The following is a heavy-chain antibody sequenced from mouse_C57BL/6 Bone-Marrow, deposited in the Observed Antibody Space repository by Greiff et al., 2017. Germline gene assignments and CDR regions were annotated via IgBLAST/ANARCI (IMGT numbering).Heavy chain of an antibody. V-gene: IGHV1-64*01. Sequence: QVQLQQPGAELVKPGASVKLSCKASGYTFTSYWMHWVKQRPGQGLEWIGMIHPNSGSTNYNEKFKSKDTLTVDKSSSTAYMQLSSLTSEDSAVYYCARGIYYDYDEDWYFDVWGTGTTVTVSS. CDR1: GYTFTSYW. D-gene: IGHD2-4*01. CDR3: ARGIYYDYDEDWYFDV. J-gene: IGHJ1*03. CDR2: IHPNSGST.